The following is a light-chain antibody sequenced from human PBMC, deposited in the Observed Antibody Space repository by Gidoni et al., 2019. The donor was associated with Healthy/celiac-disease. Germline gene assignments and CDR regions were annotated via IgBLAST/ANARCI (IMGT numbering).Light chain of an antibody. Sequence: ETQMTQSPSSLSASVGDRVTITCRASQSISSYLNWYPQKPGKAPKLLIYAASSLQSGVPSRFSGSGSGTDFTLTISSLQPEDFATYYCQQSYSTPLTFGGGTKVEIK. CDR1: QSISSY. V-gene: IGKV1-39*01. CDR2: AAS. J-gene: IGKJ4*01. CDR3: QQSYSTPLT.